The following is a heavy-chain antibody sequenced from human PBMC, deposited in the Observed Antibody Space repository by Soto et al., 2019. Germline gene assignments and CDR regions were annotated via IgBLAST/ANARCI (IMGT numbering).Heavy chain of an antibody. Sequence: XGSLRLSCAASGFTFSNAWMSWVRQAPGKGLEWVGRIKSKADGGTTDYAAPVKGRFTISRDDSKNTLYLQMNSLKTEDTAVYYCTTYDFWSGYPYYYYYGMDVWGQETTVTV. J-gene: IGHJ6*02. CDR1: GFTFSNAW. CDR3: TTYDFWSGYPYYYYYGMDV. V-gene: IGHV3-15*01. CDR2: IKSKADGGTT. D-gene: IGHD3-3*01.